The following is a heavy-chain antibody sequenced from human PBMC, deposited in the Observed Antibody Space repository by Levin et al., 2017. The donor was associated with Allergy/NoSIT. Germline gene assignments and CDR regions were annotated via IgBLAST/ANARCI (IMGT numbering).Heavy chain of an antibody. V-gene: IGHV3-74*01. Sequence: GESLKISCAASGFTFSQYWMHWVRQAPGKGLVWVSRMNSDGSIRNYADSVKGRLTISRDNAKNTLYLQMNSLRAEDTALYFCVRGRPAVDNFYYRNNGMDVWGQGTTVTVSS. CDR2: MNSDGSIR. CDR3: VRGRPAVDNFYYRNNGMDV. CDR1: GFTFSQYW. J-gene: IGHJ6*02. D-gene: IGHD4-11*01.